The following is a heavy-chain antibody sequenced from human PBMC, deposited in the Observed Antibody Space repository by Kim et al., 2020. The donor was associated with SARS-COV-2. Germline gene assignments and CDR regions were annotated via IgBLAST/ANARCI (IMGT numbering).Heavy chain of an antibody. CDR2: IYHSGST. V-gene: IGHV4-4*02. J-gene: IGHJ4*02. D-gene: IGHD3-3*01. CDR3: ARGFVTDAMYDFWSGYYRYLDY. Sequence: SETLSLTCAVSGGSISSSNWWSWVRQPPGKGLEWIGEIYHSGSTNYNPSLKSRVTISVDKSKNQFSLKLSSVTAADTAVYYCARGFVTDAMYDFWSGYYRYLDYWGQGTLVTVSS. CDR1: GGSISSSNW.